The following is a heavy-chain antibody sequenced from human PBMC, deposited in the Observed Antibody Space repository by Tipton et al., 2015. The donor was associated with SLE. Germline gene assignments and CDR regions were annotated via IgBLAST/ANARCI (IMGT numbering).Heavy chain of an antibody. CDR1: GFTAPTYV. V-gene: IGHV3-30*04. CDR2: ISFDGSLK. CDR3: LRPPNYYYGMDV. J-gene: IGHJ6*02. Sequence: SLRLSCAASGFTAPTYVMHWVRQAPGKGLEWVAVISFDGSLKYYADSVKGRFTVSRDGSKNTMYLQMNSLRAEDTAVYYCLRPPNYYYGMDVWGQGTTVTVSS.